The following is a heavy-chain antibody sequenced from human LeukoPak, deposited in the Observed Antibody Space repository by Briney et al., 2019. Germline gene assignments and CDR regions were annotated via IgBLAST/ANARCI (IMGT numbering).Heavy chain of an antibody. J-gene: IGHJ3*02. CDR1: GYTFTSYG. V-gene: IGHV1-18*01. CDR3: ARLPVVPAAISRNAFDI. Sequence: ASVKVSRKASGYTFTSYGISWVRQAPGQGLEWMGWISAYNGNTNYAQKLQGRVTMTTDTSTSTAYMELRSLRSDDTAVHYCARLPVVPAAISRNAFDIWGQGTMVTVSS. D-gene: IGHD2-2*01. CDR2: ISAYNGNT.